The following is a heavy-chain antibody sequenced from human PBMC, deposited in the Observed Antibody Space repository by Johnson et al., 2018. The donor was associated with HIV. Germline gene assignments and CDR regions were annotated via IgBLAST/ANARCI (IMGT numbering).Heavy chain of an antibody. CDR1: GFTFDDYA. CDR2: IRWDGAIP. V-gene: IGHV3-43D*03. D-gene: IGHD3-10*01. Sequence: VQLVESGGAVVQPGGSLRLSCAASGFTFDDYAMHWVRQAPGNGLEWVSLIRWDGAIPSYVDSVKVRFTISRDNSRNSLFLQMKSLRAEDTALYYCARAEIYEGRVGDFAFDIWGRGTMVTVSS. J-gene: IGHJ3*02. CDR3: ARAEIYEGRVGDFAFDI.